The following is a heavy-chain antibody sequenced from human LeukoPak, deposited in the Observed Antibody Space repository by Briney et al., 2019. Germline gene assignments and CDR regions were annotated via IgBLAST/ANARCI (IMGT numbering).Heavy chain of an antibody. CDR3: AKEAITMVQGVMVPFFDY. J-gene: IGHJ4*02. D-gene: IGHD3-10*01. CDR2: ISWNSGSI. CDR1: GFTFDDYA. V-gene: IGHV3-9*01. Sequence: GRSLRLSCAASGFTFDDYAMHWVRQAPGKGLEWVSGISWNSGSIGYADSVKGRFTISRDNAKNSLYLQMNSLRAEDTALYYCAKEAITMVQGVMVPFFDYWGQGTLVTVSS.